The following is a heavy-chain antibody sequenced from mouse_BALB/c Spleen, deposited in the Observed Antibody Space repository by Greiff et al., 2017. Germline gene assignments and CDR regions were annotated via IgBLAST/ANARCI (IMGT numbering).Heavy chain of an antibody. V-gene: IGHV4-1*02. Sequence: EVQGVESGGGLVQPGGSLKLSCAASGFDFSRYWMSWVRQAPGKGLEWIGEINPDSSTINYTPSLKDKFIISRDNAKNTLYLQMSKVRSEDTALYDCARSISIYYGYPYYAMDYWGQGTSVTVSS. D-gene: IGHD2-2*01. CDR2: INPDSSTI. CDR3: ARSISIYYGYPYYAMDY. CDR1: GFDFSRYW. J-gene: IGHJ4*01.